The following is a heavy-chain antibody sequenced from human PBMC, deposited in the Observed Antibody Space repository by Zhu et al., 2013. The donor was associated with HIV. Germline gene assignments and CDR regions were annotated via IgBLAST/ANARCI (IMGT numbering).Heavy chain of an antibody. V-gene: IGHV1-69*06. CDR3: ARDLSAYCGGDCYSNFDY. CDR1: GGTFSSYA. CDR2: IIPIFGTA. D-gene: IGHD2-21*02. Sequence: QVQLVQSGAEVKRPGSSVKVSCKASGGTFSSYAISWVRQAPGQGLEWMGGIIPIFGTANYAQKFQGRVTITADKSTSTAYMELSSLRSEDTAVYYCARDLSAYCGGDCYSNFDYWGQGTLVTVSS. J-gene: IGHJ4*02.